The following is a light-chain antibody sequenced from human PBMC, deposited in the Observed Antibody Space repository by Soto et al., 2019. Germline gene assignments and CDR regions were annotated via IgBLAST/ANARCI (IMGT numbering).Light chain of an antibody. CDR3: QQGYITPT. Sequence: DIQMTQSPSPLPASVGDRVTITCRASQSISSYLNWYQQKPGKAPKLLIYAASSLQTGVPSRFTGNGSGTDFSLTISSLQPEDFATYFCQQGYITPTFGGGTKVEI. CDR1: QSISSY. J-gene: IGKJ4*02. CDR2: AAS. V-gene: IGKV1-39*01.